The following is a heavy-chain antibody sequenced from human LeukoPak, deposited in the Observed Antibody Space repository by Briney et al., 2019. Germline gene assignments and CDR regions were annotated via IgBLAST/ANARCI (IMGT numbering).Heavy chain of an antibody. V-gene: IGHV3-11*04. Sequence: PGGSLRLSCAASGFTFSDYYMSWIRQAPGKGLEWVSYISSSGSTIYYADSVKGRFTISRDNSKNTVYLQMNSLRAEDTAVYYCARALGEVAGFDCWGQGTLVTVSS. CDR3: ARALGEVAGFDC. J-gene: IGHJ4*02. D-gene: IGHD6-19*01. CDR2: ISSSGSTI. CDR1: GFTFSDYY.